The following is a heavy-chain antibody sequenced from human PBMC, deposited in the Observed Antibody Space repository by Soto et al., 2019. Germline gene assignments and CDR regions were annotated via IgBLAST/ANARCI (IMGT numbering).Heavy chain of an antibody. V-gene: IGHV3-21*01. CDR3: ARDLATSYYYYYGMDV. CDR2: ISSSSSYI. Sequence: GGSLRLSCAASGFTFSSYSMNWVRQAPGKGLEWVSSISSSSSYIYYADSVKGRFTISRDNAKNSLYLQMNSLRAEDTAVYYCARDLATSYYYYYGMDVSGQGTTVTVSS. J-gene: IGHJ6*02. D-gene: IGHD5-12*01. CDR1: GFTFSSYS.